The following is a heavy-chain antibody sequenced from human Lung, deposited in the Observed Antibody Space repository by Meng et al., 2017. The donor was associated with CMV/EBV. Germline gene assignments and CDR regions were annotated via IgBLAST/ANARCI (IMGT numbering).Heavy chain of an antibody. CDR1: VRSNY. V-gene: IGHV3-53*01. CDR3: ARGKYDFWSGYYPAPWFDP. Sequence: VRSNYMSWVLQAPGKGLEWVSVIYSGGSTYYADSVKGRFTISRDNSKNTLYLQMNSLRAEDTAVYYCARGKYDFWSGYYPAPWFDPWGQGTLVTVSS. D-gene: IGHD3-3*01. CDR2: IYSGGST. J-gene: IGHJ5*02.